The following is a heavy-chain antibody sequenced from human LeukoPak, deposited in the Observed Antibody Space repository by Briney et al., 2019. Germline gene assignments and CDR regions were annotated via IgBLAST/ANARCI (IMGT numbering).Heavy chain of an antibody. CDR1: GGSLSPYY. CDR3: ARWNYCGGSRTFDI. CDR2: IYYSGTT. D-gene: IGHD3-10*01. V-gene: IGHV4-59*01. Sequence: SETLSLTCTVSGGSLSPYYWIWIRQPPGKELEYIGYIYYSGTTNYNPSLKSRVTMPVDTSKNQFSLKLTSVTAADTAVYYCARWNYCGGSRTFDIWGQGTMVTVSS. J-gene: IGHJ3*02.